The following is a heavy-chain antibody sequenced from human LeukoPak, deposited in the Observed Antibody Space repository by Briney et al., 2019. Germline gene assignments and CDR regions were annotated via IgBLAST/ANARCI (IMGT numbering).Heavy chain of an antibody. CDR1: GGSIGTFY. V-gene: IGHV4-59*01. D-gene: IGHD4/OR15-4a*01. J-gene: IGHJ5*02. CDR3: ARVDYGTATNWFDP. Sequence: PSETLSLTCTVSGGSIGTFYWSWIRQPPRKGLEWIGYVYYSGTTNYNPSLKSRLSMSVDTSKNQFSLNLSSVTAADTGVYFCARVDYGTATNWFDPWGQGILVTVSS. CDR2: VYYSGTT.